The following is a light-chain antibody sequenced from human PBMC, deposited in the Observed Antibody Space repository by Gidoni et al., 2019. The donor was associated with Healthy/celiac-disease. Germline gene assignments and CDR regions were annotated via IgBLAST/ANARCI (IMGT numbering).Light chain of an antibody. CDR3: QSYDSSLSGFVV. CDR2: GNS. J-gene: IGLJ2*01. Sequence: QSVLTQPPSVSGAPGQRVTISCTGSSSNIGAGYDVHWYQQLPGTAPNLLIYGNSNRPSGVPDRFSCSKAGTSASLAITGLQAEDEADYYCQSYDSSLSGFVVFGGGTKLTVL. CDR1: SSNIGAGYD. V-gene: IGLV1-40*01.